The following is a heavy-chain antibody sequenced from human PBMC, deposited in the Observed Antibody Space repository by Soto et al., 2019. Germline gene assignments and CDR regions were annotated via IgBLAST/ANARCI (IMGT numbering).Heavy chain of an antibody. CDR3: AAFVVPASRNTGFDF. CDR2: IFYGGST. V-gene: IGHV4-39*01. J-gene: IGHJ4*02. Sequence: SETLSLTCIVSGVSIKTNDYYWGWVRQPPGRGLEWIGNIFYGGSTFYNPSLRTRLSISVDTSKNQFSLRLNSVTAADTAVYYCAAFVVPASRNTGFDFWGQGTLVTVSS. CDR1: GVSIKTNDYY. D-gene: IGHD2-15*01.